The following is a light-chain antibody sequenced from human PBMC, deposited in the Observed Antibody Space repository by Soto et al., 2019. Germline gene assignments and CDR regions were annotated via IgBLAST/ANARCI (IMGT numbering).Light chain of an antibody. Sequence: DIQMTQSPSSLSTSVGERVTITCQASQDISNSLNWYQQKPGKAPNLLIYEASKLQTGVPSRFSGGGTGTHFTFTISNLQPEDIATYYFQHYDTLPRYTFGLGTKLEIK. V-gene: IGKV1-33*01. CDR2: EAS. CDR1: QDISNS. CDR3: QHYDTLPRYT. J-gene: IGKJ2*01.